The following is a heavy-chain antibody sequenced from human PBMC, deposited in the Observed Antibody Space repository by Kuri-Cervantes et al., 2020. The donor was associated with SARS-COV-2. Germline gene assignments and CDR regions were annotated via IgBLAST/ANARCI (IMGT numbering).Heavy chain of an antibody. CDR2: IKSKTDGGTT. CDR3: TTGSPSSNYYYGMDV. CDR1: GFTFSNAW. Sequence: GGSLRLSCAASGFTFSNAWMNWVRQAPGKGLEWVGRIKSKTDGGTTDYAARVKGRFTISRDDSKNTLYLQMNSLKTEDTAVYYCTTGSPSSNYYYGMDVWGQGNTVHGAS. V-gene: IGHV3-15*07. J-gene: IGHJ6*01.